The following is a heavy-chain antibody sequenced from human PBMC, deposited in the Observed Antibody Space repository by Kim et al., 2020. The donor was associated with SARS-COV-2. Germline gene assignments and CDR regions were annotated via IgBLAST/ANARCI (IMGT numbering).Heavy chain of an antibody. D-gene: IGHD5-18*01. CDR2: IYYSGST. J-gene: IGHJ4*02. V-gene: IGHV4-39*01. CDR3: ARLKGWIQLWFFDY. Sequence: SETLSLTCTVSGGSISSSSYYWGWIRQPPGKGLEGIGSIYYSGSTYYNPSLKSRFTISVDTSKNQFSLKLSTVTAADTAVYYCARLKGWIQLWFFDYWGQGILVTVSS. CDR1: GGSISSSSYY.